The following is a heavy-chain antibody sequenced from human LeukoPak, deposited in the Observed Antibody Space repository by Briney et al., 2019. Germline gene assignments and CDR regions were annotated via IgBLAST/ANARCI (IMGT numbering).Heavy chain of an antibody. Sequence: PGGSLRLSCAASGFPYSSYAMRWAGQAPGKRVEWVSSFSGCGGSTFYAAPVKRRFTISRENSKITLYRQMNSRRAEDTAVYYCAKDRPGRITMIVVVNPPPDYWGAGTLV. CDR3: AKDRPGRITMIVVVNPPPDY. D-gene: IGHD3-22*01. CDR1: GFPYSSYA. CDR2: FSGCGGST. V-gene: IGHV3-23*01. J-gene: IGHJ4*01.